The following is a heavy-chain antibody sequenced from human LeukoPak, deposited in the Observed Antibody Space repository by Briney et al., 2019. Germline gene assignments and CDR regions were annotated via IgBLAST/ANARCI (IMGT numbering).Heavy chain of an antibody. CDR3: ARVGVWNNAFDI. V-gene: IGHV3-23*01. J-gene: IGHJ3*02. CDR1: GFTFSSYA. Sequence: GGSLRLSCAASGFTFSSYAMSWVRQAPGKGLEWVSAISGSGGSTYYADSVKGRFTISRDNAKNSLYLQMNSLRAEDTAVYYCARVGVWNNAFDIWGQGTMVTVSS. D-gene: IGHD1/OR15-1a*01. CDR2: ISGSGGST.